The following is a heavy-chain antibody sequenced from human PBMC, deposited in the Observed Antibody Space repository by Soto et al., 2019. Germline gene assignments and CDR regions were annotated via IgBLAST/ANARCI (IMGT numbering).Heavy chain of an antibody. CDR2: ISGSGGST. D-gene: IGHD5-12*01. CDR3: AKEGDGYNSNYYYYGMDV. CDR1: GFTFSSYA. J-gene: IGHJ6*02. V-gene: IGHV3-23*01. Sequence: GSLRLSCAASGFTFSSYAMSWVRQAPGKGLEWVSAISGSGGSTYYADSVKGRFTISRDNSKNTLYLQMNSLRAEDTAVYYCAKEGDGYNSNYYYYGMDVWGQGTTVTVSS.